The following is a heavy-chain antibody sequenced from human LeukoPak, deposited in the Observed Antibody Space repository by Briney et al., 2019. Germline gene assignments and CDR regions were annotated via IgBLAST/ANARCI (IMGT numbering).Heavy chain of an antibody. CDR3: AKDFYWAFDY. V-gene: IGHV3-23*01. D-gene: IGHD2-8*02. CDR1: GFTFNSYA. J-gene: IGHJ4*02. Sequence: GGSLRLSCAASGFTFNSYAMSWVRQAPGKGLEWVSAISGSGGNTYYADSVKGRFTISRDNSKNTLFLQMNSLRVEDTAVYYCAKDFYWAFDYWGQGTLVTVSS. CDR2: ISGSGGNT.